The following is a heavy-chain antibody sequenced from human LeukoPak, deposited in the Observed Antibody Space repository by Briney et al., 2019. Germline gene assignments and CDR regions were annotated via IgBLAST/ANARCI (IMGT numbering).Heavy chain of an antibody. V-gene: IGHV3-30*04. CDR2: ISCDGSKK. D-gene: IGHD2-21*02. J-gene: IGHJ2*01. CDR3: ARDPLAYCGGDCYWDVGYWYSDL. CDR1: GFTFSSYT. Sequence: GGSLRLSCAASGFTFSSYTMQWVRQAPGKGLEWVAAISCDGSKKYYADSVKGRFTISRDNSKNPLHLQMNSLRAEDTAVYYCARDPLAYCGGDCYWDVGYWYSDLWGRGTLVSVSS.